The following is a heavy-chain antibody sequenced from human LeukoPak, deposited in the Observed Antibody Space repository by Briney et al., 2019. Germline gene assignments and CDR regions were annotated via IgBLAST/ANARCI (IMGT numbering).Heavy chain of an antibody. CDR3: ARNNWDYAFDI. CDR1: GFTVSSNY. Sequence: GGSLRLSCAASGFTVSSNYMSWVRQAPGKGLEWVSVIYSGGSTYYADSVKGRFTISRDNSKNTLYLQMNSLRAEDTAVYYCARNNWDYAFDIWGQGTMVTVSS. D-gene: IGHD1-7*01. CDR2: IYSGGST. V-gene: IGHV3-66*01. J-gene: IGHJ3*02.